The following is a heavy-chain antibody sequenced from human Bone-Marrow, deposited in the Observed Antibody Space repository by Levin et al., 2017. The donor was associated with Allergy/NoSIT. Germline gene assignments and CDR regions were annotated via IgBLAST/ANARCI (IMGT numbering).Heavy chain of an antibody. J-gene: IGHJ6*02. CDR3: TTDSPYYSVYYYYGMDV. V-gene: IGHV3-15*01. D-gene: IGHD2/OR15-2a*01. CDR1: GFTFSNAW. Sequence: GGSLRLSCAASGFTFSNAWMSWVRQAPGKGLEWVGRIKSKTDGGTTDYAAPVKGRFTISRDDSKNTLYLQMNSLKTEDTAVYYCTTDSPYYSVYYYYGMDVWGQGTTVTVSS. CDR2: IKSKTDGGTT.